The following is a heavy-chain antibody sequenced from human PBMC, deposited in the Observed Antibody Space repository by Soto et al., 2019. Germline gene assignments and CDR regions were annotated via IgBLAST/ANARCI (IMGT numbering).Heavy chain of an antibody. CDR1: GASITSTSYS. D-gene: IGHD3-10*01. V-gene: IGHV4-39*01. J-gene: IGHJ6*03. Sequence: SETLSLTCTVSGASITSTSYSWGWIRQSPGKGLEWIGSIYYSGSTYYNPSLKSRVTISVDTSKNQFSLKLSSVTAADTAVYYCASQGSNHYYYYYYMDVWGKGTTVTVSS. CDR2: IYYSGST. CDR3: ASQGSNHYYYYYYMDV.